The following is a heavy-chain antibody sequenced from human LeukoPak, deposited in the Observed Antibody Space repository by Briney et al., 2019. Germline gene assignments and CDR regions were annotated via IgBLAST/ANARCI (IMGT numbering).Heavy chain of an antibody. V-gene: IGHV3-7*01. D-gene: IGHD2-15*01. CDR2: IKPDGREK. CDR1: GFTFSRYW. CDR3: SNPRGYCSGGSCPYYFDY. J-gene: IGHJ4*02. Sequence: PGGSLRLSCSASGFTFSRYWMSWVRQAPGKGLEWVANIKPDGREKYYVDSVKGRFTISRDNPKNSLYLQMNSLRAEDTAVYYCSNPRGYCSGGSCPYYFDYWGQGTLVTVSS.